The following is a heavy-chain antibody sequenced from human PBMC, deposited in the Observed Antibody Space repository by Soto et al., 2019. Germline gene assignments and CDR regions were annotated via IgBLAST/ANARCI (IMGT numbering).Heavy chain of an antibody. CDR2: MFYGGTA. CDR3: ARNRGYYVTDY. J-gene: IGHJ4*03. V-gene: IGHV4-59*08. D-gene: IGHD1-26*01. Sequence: WTWIRQSPGKGLEWIGYMFYGGTANYNPSLRGRVTISLDTSKNQFSLKLSSGTAADTSVYYCARNRGYYVTDYWGHGNLVPVAS.